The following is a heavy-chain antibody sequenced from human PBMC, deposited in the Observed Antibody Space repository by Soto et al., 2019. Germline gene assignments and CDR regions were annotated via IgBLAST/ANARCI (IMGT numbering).Heavy chain of an antibody. J-gene: IGHJ4*02. Sequence: PGGSLRLSCAASGFTFSSYSMNWVRQAPGKGLEWVSSISSSSSYIYYADSVKGRFTISRDNAKNSLYLQMNSLRAEDTAVYYCARGDSFGELFVSYFDYWGQGTLVTVSS. CDR2: ISSSSSYI. CDR1: GFTFSSYS. V-gene: IGHV3-21*01. CDR3: ARGDSFGELFVSYFDY. D-gene: IGHD3-10*01.